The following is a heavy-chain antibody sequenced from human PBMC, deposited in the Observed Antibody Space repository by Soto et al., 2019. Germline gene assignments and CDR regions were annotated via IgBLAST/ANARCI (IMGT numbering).Heavy chain of an antibody. CDR2: IYYSGST. J-gene: IGHJ4*02. Sequence: QVQLQESGPGLVKPSQTLSLTCTVSGGSISSGGYYWSWIRQHPGKGLEWIGYIYYSGSTYYNPSLKRRVTLAVDTSKHQFSLKLTSVTAADTAVYYCARGRTSSPTPGDYWGQGTLVTVSS. V-gene: IGHV4-31*03. D-gene: IGHD2-2*01. CDR1: GGSISSGGYY. CDR3: ARGRTSSPTPGDY.